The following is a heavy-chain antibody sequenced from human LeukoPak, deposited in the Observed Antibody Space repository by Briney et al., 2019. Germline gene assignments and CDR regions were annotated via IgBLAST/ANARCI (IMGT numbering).Heavy chain of an antibody. CDR1: GFTFSSYA. CDR3: AKEGAPLGSFDY. D-gene: IGHD1-26*01. J-gene: IGHJ4*02. V-gene: IGHV3-23*01. CDR2: ISGSGGST. Sequence: GGSLRLSCAASGFTFSSYAMSWDRQAPGKGLEWVSTISGSGGSTYYADSVKGRFTISRDNSKNTLYLQMNSLRAEDTAVYYCAKEGAPLGSFDYWGQGTLVTVSS.